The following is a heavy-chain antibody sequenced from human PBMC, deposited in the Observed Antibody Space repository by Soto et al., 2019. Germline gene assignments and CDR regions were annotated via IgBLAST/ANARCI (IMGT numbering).Heavy chain of an antibody. D-gene: IGHD4-17*01. CDR2: ITGNGGST. V-gene: IGHV3-23*01. CDR3: AKDRAVTSLLYYFAC. CDR1: GLTFSSYA. Sequence: EVLLLESGGTLVQPGGSLKLSCVASGLTFSSYAMSWVRQAPGKGLEWVSTITGNGGSTSYADSVKGRFSISRDNSKNTLYMPVTSLRAEDTAVYYCAKDRAVTSLLYYFACWGQGTLVTVSS. J-gene: IGHJ4*02.